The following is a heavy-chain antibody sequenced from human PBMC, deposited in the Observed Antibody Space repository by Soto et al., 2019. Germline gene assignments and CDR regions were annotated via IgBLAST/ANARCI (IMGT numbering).Heavy chain of an antibody. CDR3: FRDVGD. CDR1: GNIFTSQY. D-gene: IGHD3-3*01. J-gene: IGHJ4*02. Sequence: QVQLVQSGAEVKKPGASVKVSCKVSGNIFTSQYMHWVRQAPGQGLEWMAMINPSGGRTSYAQMFQGRVTMTRDTSTGTVHMELSSLRSEDTAVYYCFRDVGDWGQGTLVTVSS. V-gene: IGHV1-46*03. CDR2: INPSGGRT.